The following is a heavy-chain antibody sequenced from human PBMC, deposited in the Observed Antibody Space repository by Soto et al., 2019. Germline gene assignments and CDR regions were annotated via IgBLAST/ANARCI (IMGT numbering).Heavy chain of an antibody. CDR3: ATDEARTYYDFWSGPFDY. D-gene: IGHD3-3*01. CDR1: GYTFTSYA. V-gene: IGHV1-3*01. Sequence: QVQLVQSGAEVKKPGASVKVSCKASGYTFTSYAMHWVRQAPGQRLEWMGWINAGNGNTKYSQKFQGRVTITRDTPASTAYMELSSLRSEDTAVYYCATDEARTYYDFWSGPFDYWGQGTLVTVSS. J-gene: IGHJ4*02. CDR2: INAGNGNT.